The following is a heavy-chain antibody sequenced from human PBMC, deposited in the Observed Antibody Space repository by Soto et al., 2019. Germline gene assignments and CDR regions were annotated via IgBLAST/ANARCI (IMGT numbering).Heavy chain of an antibody. CDR1: GYTFSNYG. V-gene: IGHV1-18*04. J-gene: IGHJ4*01. D-gene: IGHD1-26*01. Sequence: ASVKVSCKASGYTFSNYGITWVRQAPGQGLKRMGWVSAYNRNTNYAQKFENRVTMTTDASTGTAYMELRRLRSDDTAVHFRARESQWETLPDWGQ. CDR2: VSAYNRNT. CDR3: ARESQWETLPD.